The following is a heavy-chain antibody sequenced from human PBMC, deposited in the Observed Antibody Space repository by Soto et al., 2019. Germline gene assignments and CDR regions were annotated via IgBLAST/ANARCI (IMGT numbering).Heavy chain of an antibody. CDR3: ARDLGGVQGVGYYYGMDV. CDR1: GYTFTGYY. Sequence: ASVKVSCKASGYTFTGYYMHWVRQAPGQGLEWMGWINPNSGGTNYAQKFQGWVTMTRDTSISTAYMELSRLRSDDTAAYYCARDLGGVQGVGYYYGMDVWGQGTTFTVA. CDR2: INPNSGGT. V-gene: IGHV1-2*04. J-gene: IGHJ6*02. D-gene: IGHD3-10*01.